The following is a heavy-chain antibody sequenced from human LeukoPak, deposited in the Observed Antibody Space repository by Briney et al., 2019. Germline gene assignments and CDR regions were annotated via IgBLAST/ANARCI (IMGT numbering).Heavy chain of an antibody. V-gene: IGHV1-18*01. CDR2: ISAYNGNT. D-gene: IGHD3-22*01. Sequence: GASVKVSCKSSGYTFTCYDFSWVRQAPGQGREWMGWISAYNGNTDYAQRLQGRVTMTTDTSTSTAYMELRSLRSDDTAVFYCARGRHYYDQWFYFDQWGQGTLVTVSS. CDR1: GYTFTCYD. J-gene: IGHJ4*02. CDR3: ARGRHYYDQWFYFDQ.